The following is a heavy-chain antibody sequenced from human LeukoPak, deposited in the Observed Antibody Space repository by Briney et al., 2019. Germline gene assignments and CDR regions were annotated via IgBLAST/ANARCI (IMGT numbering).Heavy chain of an antibody. CDR3: ARHGLATILDY. CDR1: GYSFTSYL. CDR2: IDPSDSYT. V-gene: IGHV5-10-1*01. Sequence: GESLKISGKGSGYSFTSYLISCVRQMPGKGLEWMGRIDPSDSYTNYSPSFQGHVTISADKSISTAYLQWSSLKASDTAMYYCARHGLATILDYWGQGTLVTVSS. J-gene: IGHJ4*02. D-gene: IGHD5-24*01.